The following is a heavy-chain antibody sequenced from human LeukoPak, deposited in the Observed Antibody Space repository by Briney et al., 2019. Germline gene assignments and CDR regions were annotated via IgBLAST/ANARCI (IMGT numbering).Heavy chain of an antibody. CDR1: GGSISSYY. V-gene: IGHV4-4*07. D-gene: IGHD4-17*01. CDR3: ARASGDYARAYYFDY. CDR2: IYTSGST. J-gene: IGHJ4*02. Sequence: SETLSLTCTVSGGSISSYYWSWLRQPAGKGLEWIGRIYTSGSTNYNPSLKSRVTMSVDTSNNQFSLKLSSVTAADTAVYFCARASGDYARAYYFDYWGQGTLVTVSS.